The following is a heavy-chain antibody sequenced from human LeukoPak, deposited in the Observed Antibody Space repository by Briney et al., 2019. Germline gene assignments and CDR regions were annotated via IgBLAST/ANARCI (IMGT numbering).Heavy chain of an antibody. CDR2: IYYSGST. Sequence: SETLSLTCTISGGSISSSRYYWGWIRQPPGKGLEWIGSIYYSGSTYYNPSLKSRVTISVDASKNQFSLKLSSVTAADTAVYYCARHGDGESGSYYPLGYWGQGTLVTVSS. CDR1: GGSISSSRYY. J-gene: IGHJ4*02. D-gene: IGHD1-26*01. CDR3: ARHGDGESGSYYPLGY. V-gene: IGHV4-39*01.